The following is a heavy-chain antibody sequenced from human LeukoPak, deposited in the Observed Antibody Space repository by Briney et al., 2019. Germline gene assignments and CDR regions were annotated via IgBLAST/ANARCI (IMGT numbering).Heavy chain of an antibody. CDR2: IYTSGST. J-gene: IGHJ4*02. D-gene: IGHD3-22*01. CDR1: GGSISSGSYY. CDR3: ARVTGYMIEDYFDY. V-gene: IGHV4-61*02. Sequence: SQTLSLTCTVSGGSISSGSYYWSWIRQPAGKGLEWIGRIYTSGSTNYNPSLKSRVTISVDTSKNQFSLKLSSVTAADTAVYYCARVTGYMIEDYFDYWGQGTLVTVSS.